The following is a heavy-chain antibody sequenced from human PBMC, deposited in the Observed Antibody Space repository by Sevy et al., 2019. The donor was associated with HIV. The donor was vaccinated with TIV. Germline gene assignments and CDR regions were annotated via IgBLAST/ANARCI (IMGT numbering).Heavy chain of an antibody. D-gene: IGHD6-13*01. CDR3: VRAIAADGSF. CDR1: GFTLNNYW. J-gene: IGHJ4*02. Sequence: GGSLRLSCAASGFTLNNYWMNWVRQAPGKGLEWVANIKQDGSVKYYVDSVKGRFTISRDNARHLVFLQMNGLRVEDTALYYCVRAIAADGSFWGQGTLVTVSS. CDR2: IKQDGSVK. V-gene: IGHV3-7*01.